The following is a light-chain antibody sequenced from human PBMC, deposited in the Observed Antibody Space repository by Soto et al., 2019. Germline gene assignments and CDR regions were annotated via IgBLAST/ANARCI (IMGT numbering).Light chain of an antibody. J-gene: IGLJ1*01. CDR3: NSYTRSTIYV. Sequence: QSALTQPASVSGSPGQSITISCTGTSSDVGGYDHVAWYQQHPGKAPKLMIYEVNNRPSGISNRFSGSKSGNTASLTISGLQAEDEADYYCNSYTRSTIYVFGTGTKVTVL. CDR2: EVN. CDR1: SSDVGGYDH. V-gene: IGLV2-14*01.